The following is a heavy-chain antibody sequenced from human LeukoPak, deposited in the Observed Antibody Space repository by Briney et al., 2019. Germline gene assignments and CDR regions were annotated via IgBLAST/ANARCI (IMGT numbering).Heavy chain of an antibody. CDR3: AKDGSGGVFGMDV. V-gene: IGHV3-23*01. J-gene: IGHJ6*02. CDR1: GFTFSSYA. Sequence: PGGSLRLSCAASGFTFSSYAMSWVRQAPGKGLEWVSAISGSGGSTYYADSVKGRFTISRDNSKNTLYLQMNSLKAEDTAVYYCAKDGSGGVFGMDVWGQGTTVTVSS. D-gene: IGHD2-15*01. CDR2: ISGSGGST.